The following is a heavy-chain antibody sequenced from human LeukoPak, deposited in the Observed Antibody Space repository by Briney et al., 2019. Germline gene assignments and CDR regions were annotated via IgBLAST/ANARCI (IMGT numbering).Heavy chain of an antibody. J-gene: IGHJ4*02. CDR1: GGSFSGYY. D-gene: IGHD6-19*01. CDR2: INHSGST. V-gene: IGHV4-34*01. Sequence: SETLSLTCAVYGGSFSGYYWSWIRQPPGKGLEWIGEINHSGSTNYNPSLKSRFTISVDTSKNQFSLKLSSVTAADTAVYYCASTRRAVAGPKSIDYWGQGTLVTVSS. CDR3: ASTRRAVAGPKSIDY.